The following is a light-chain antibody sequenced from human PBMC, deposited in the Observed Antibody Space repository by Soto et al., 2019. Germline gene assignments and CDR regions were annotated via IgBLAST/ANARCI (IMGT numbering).Light chain of an antibody. V-gene: IGKV3-15*01. CDR1: QSVGRN. CDR2: GTS. J-gene: IGKJ4*01. CDR3: QHFNKWPHMPA. Sequence: EKVMTQSPATLSVSPGERATLSCRASQSVGRNLAWYQQKPGQTPRLLIYGTSTRAAGVPVRFSGSGSGTDFNLTISSLQSEDFAVYYCQHFNKWPHMPAFGGGTKLAIK.